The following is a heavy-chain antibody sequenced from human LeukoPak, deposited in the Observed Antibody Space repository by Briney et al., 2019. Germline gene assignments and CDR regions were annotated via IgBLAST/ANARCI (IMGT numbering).Heavy chain of an antibody. D-gene: IGHD1-26*01. CDR1: GGSISSYY. CDR3: ARDEYSGCYYGYYYYMDV. V-gene: IGHV4-4*07. J-gene: IGHJ6*03. Sequence: SETLSLTCTVSGGSISSYYWSWIRQPAGKGLEWIGRIYTSGSTNYNPSLKSRVTMSVDTSKNHFSLKLSSVTAADTAVYYCARDEYSGCYYGYYYYMDVWGKGTTVTVSS. CDR2: IYTSGST.